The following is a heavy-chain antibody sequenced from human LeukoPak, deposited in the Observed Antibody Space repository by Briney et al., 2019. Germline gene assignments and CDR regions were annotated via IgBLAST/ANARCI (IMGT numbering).Heavy chain of an antibody. J-gene: IGHJ4*02. D-gene: IGHD3-10*01. CDR3: AREVRGSGSDYFDY. CDR2: IYHSGST. Sequence: PSQTLSLTCAVSGGSISSGGYSWSWIRQPPGEGLEWIGYIYHSGSTYYNPSLKSRVTISVDRSKNQFSLKLSSVTAADTAVYYCAREVRGSGSDYFDYWGQGTLVTVSS. CDR1: GGSISSGGYS. V-gene: IGHV4-30-2*01.